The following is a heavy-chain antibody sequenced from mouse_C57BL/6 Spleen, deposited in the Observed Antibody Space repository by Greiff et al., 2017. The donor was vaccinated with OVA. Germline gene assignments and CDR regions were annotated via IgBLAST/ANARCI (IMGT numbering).Heavy chain of an antibody. CDR1: GYTFTDYY. CDR2: INPNNGGT. CDR3: ARRIYYGNYMDY. V-gene: IGHV1-26*01. J-gene: IGHJ4*01. D-gene: IGHD2-1*01. Sequence: VQLQQSGPELVKPGASVKISCKASGYTFTDYYMNWVKQSHGKSLEWIGDINPNNGGTSYNQKFKGKATLTVDKSSSTAYMELRSLTSEDSAVYYCARRIYYGNYMDYWGQGTSVTVSS.